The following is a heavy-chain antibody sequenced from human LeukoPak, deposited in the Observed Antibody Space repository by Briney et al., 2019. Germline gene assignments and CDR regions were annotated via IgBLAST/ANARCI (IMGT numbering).Heavy chain of an antibody. D-gene: IGHD6-13*01. CDR3: ARGRIAAAAVFDY. CDR1: GGTFSSYA. V-gene: IGHV1-69*05. J-gene: IGHJ4*02. CDR2: IIPIFGTA. Sequence: SVKVSCKASGGTFSSYAISWVRQAPGQGLEWMGRIIPIFGTANYAQKFQGRVTITTAESTSTAYMELSSLRSEDTAVYYCARGRIAAAAVFDYWGQGTLVTVSS.